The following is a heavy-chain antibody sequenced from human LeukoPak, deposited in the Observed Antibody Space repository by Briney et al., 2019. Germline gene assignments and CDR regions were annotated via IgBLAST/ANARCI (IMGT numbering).Heavy chain of an antibody. CDR1: GGNLSRHA. CDR3: ARGEWIQLWLIWY. J-gene: IGHJ4*02. CDR2: IIPIFGTA. D-gene: IGHD5-18*01. Sequence: ALVKVSFKGSGGNLSRHAISRGGQAPGKGLGWMGGIIPIFGTANYAEKFQGRVTITADESTSTAYMELSSLRSEDTAVYYCARGEWIQLWLIWYWGQGTLVTVSS. V-gene: IGHV1-69*13.